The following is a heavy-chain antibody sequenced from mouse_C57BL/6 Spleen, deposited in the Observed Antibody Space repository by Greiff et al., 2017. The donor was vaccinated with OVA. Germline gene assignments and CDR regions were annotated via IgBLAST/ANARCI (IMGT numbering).Heavy chain of an antibody. J-gene: IGHJ2*01. V-gene: IGHV1-55*01. CDR2: IYPGSGST. D-gene: IGHD1-1*01. Sequence: VQLQQPGAELVKPGASVKMSCKASGYTFTSYWITWVKQRPGQGLEWIGDIYPGSGSTNYNEKFKSKATLTVDTSSSTAYMQLSSLTSEDSAVYYCARFLITTVVADYWGQGTTLTVSS. CDR3: ARFLITTVVADY. CDR1: GYTFTSYW.